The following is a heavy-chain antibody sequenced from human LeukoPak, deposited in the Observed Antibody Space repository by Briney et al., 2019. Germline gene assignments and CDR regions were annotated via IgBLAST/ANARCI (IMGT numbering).Heavy chain of an antibody. V-gene: IGHV1-2*02. CDR1: GYTFTDYY. J-gene: IGHJ4*02. Sequence: ASVKVSCKASGYTFTDYYMHWVRQAPGQGLEWMGWINPNSGGTNYAQKFQGRVIMTRDTSISTAYMELSRLRSDDTAVYYCARVLPYCSGGSCYLGYWGQGTLVTVSS. CDR3: ARVLPYCSGGSCYLGY. CDR2: INPNSGGT. D-gene: IGHD2-15*01.